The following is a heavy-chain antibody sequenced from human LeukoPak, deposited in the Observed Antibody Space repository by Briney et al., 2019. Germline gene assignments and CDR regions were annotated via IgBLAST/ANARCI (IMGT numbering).Heavy chain of an antibody. Sequence: GESLKISCKGSGYSFTTYWIGWVRQMPGKGLEWMGIIYPGDSDTRYSPSFQGQVTISADKSISTAYLQWSSLKASDTAMYYCARQEATIGGAFGYWGQGTLVTVSS. J-gene: IGHJ4*02. CDR1: GYSFTTYW. V-gene: IGHV5-51*01. D-gene: IGHD2-21*01. CDR2: IYPGDSDT. CDR3: ARQEATIGGAFGY.